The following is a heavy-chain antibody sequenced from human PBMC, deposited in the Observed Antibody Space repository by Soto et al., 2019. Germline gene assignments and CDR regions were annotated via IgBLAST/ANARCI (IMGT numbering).Heavy chain of an antibody. CDR2: ISYDGSNK. J-gene: IGHJ6*02. CDR1: GFTFSSYG. V-gene: IGHV3-30*18. Sequence: HPGGSLRLSCAASGFTFSSYGMHWVRQAPGKGLEWVAVISYDGSNKYYADSVKGRFTISRDNSKNTLYLQMNSLRAEDSAVYYCAKGAGSSAGDYYYYGMDVWGQGTTVTVSS. CDR3: AKGAGSSAGDYYYYGMDV. D-gene: IGHD6-6*01.